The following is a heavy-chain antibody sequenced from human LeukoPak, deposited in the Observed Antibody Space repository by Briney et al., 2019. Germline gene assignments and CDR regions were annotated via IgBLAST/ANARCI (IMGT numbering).Heavy chain of an antibody. CDR3: AKPIFGVVIAFDY. CDR2: ISYDGSNK. CDR1: GFTFSSYG. D-gene: IGHD3-3*01. J-gene: IGHJ4*02. V-gene: IGHV3-30*18. Sequence: GGSLRLSCAASGFTFSSYGMRWVRQAPGKGLEWVAVISYDGSNKYYADSVKGRFTISRDNSKNTLYLQMNSLRAEDTAVYYCAKPIFGVVIAFDYWGQGTLVTVSS.